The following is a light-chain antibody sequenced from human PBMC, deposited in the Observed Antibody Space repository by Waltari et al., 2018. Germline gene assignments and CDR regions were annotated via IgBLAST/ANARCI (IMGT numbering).Light chain of an antibody. J-gene: IGLJ3*02. Sequence: QSALTQPASVSGSPGQSITISCTGTSSDVGHYNLVSWYQQHPGQAPKLIIYETTKRPSGVSNRFSGSKSGNTASLAVSGLQTEDEAEYYCCSYGGYNTPWVFGGGTKLTVL. CDR3: CSYGGYNTPWV. V-gene: IGLV2-23*01. CDR2: ETT. CDR1: SSDVGHYNL.